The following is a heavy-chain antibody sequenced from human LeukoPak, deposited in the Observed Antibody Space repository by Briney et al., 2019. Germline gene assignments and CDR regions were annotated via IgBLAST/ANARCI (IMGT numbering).Heavy chain of an antibody. J-gene: IGHJ4*02. CDR3: ASSPAYSSSWYAIDN. CDR2: IGTAGDT. CDR1: GFTFSNYD. V-gene: IGHV3-13*01. Sequence: GSLRLSCAASGFTFSNYDVHWVRQAAGKGLEWVSGIGTAGDTYYPASVKGRFTISRENAKNSLYLQMNSLSAGDTAVYYCASSPAYSSSWYAIDNWGQGTLVTVSS. D-gene: IGHD6-13*01.